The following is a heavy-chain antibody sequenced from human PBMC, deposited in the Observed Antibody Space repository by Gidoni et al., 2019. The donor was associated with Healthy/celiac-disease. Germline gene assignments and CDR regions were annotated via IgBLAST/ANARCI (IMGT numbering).Heavy chain of an antibody. Sequence: QVQLQESGPGLVKPSETLSLTCTVPGGSISSYYWSWIRQPPGKGLEWIGYSYYSGSTNYNPSLKSRVTISVDTSKNQFSLKLSSVTAADTAVYYCVREYGDYADAFDIWGQGTMVTVSS. V-gene: IGHV4-59*01. J-gene: IGHJ3*02. CDR2: SYYSGST. CDR3: VREYGDYADAFDI. CDR1: GGSISSYY. D-gene: IGHD4-17*01.